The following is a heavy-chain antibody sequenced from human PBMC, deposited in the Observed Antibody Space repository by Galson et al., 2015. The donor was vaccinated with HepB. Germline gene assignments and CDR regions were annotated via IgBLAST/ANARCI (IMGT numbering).Heavy chain of an antibody. Sequence: ETLSLTCDVSGDSISSTNWWSWVRQPPGKGLEWIGEIYHNGNTNYKPSLKSRVTISMDKSKNQFSLKVASVTAADTALYYCARVGSGIDGFGVGYFDYWVQGTLVTVSS. V-gene: IGHV4-4*02. J-gene: IGHJ4*02. CDR2: IYHNGNT. CDR3: ARVGSGIDGFGVGYFDY. D-gene: IGHD1-26*01. CDR1: GDSISSTNW.